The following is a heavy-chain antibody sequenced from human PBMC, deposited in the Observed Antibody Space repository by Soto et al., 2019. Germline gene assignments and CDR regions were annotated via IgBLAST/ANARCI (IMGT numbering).Heavy chain of an antibody. J-gene: IGHJ6*02. CDR2: INPNSGGT. CDR3: ARDGSDVAAPGSDYGMDV. CDR1: GYTFTGYY. Sequence: ASVKVSCKASGYTFTGYYMHWVRQAPGQGLEWMGWINPNSGGTNYAQKFQGWVTMTRDTSISTVYMELSRLRSDDTAVYYCARDGSDVAAPGSDYGMDVWGQGTTVTVSS. V-gene: IGHV1-2*04. D-gene: IGHD6-25*01.